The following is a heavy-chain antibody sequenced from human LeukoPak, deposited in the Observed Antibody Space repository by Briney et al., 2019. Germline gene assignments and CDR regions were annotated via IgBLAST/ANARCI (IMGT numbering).Heavy chain of an antibody. J-gene: IGHJ4*02. V-gene: IGHV3-48*02. CDR2: ITSSSSTI. CDR1: AFTSIIFT. CDR3: ARDLSVAGTFDY. D-gene: IGHD6-19*01. Sequence: GGSLRLSCVPFAFTSIIFTMNWVREAPGRGLWWVSYITSSSSTIQYADSVKGRFTISRDNAKNSLYLQMNSLRDEDTAVYYCARDLSVAGTFDYWGQGTLVTVSS.